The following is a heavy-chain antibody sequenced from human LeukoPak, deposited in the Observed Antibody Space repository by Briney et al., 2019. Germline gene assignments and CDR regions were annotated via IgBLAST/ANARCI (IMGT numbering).Heavy chain of an antibody. Sequence: SQTLSLTCAVSGGSISSGGYSWSWIRQPPGKGLEWIGYIYHSGSTYYNPSLKSRVTISVDRSKNQFSLKLSSVTAADTAVYYCARDQASYFDYWGQGTLVTVSS. CDR3: ARDQASYFDY. CDR1: GGSISSGGYS. CDR2: IYHSGST. J-gene: IGHJ4*02. V-gene: IGHV4-30-2*01.